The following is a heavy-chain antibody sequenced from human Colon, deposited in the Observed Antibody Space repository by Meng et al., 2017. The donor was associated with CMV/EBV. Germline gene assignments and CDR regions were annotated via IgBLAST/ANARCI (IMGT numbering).Heavy chain of an antibody. CDR1: GFTFSSYA. V-gene: IGHV3-23*03. CDR2: MYGGGSRT. Sequence: GGSLRLSCAGSGFTFSSYAMSWVRQAPGKGLEWVSIMYGGGSRTYFADSVKGRSTVSRDNSKNRFYLHMNTVRAEDTAVYYCAKETNLAQWGQGTLVTVSS. D-gene: IGHD1-14*01. J-gene: IGHJ4*02. CDR3: AKETNLAQ.